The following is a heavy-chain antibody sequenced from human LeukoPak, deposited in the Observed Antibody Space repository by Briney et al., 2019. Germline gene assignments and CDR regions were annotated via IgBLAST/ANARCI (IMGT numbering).Heavy chain of an antibody. Sequence: SETLSLTCTVSGGSISSYYWSWIRQPPGKGLEWIGYIYYSGSTNYNPSLKSRVTISVDTSKNQFSLELSSVTAADTAVYYCARGTVRSSEYYFDYWGQGTLVTVSS. CDR1: GGSISSYY. CDR3: ARGTVRSSEYYFDY. CDR2: IYYSGST. V-gene: IGHV4-59*01. D-gene: IGHD6-13*01. J-gene: IGHJ4*02.